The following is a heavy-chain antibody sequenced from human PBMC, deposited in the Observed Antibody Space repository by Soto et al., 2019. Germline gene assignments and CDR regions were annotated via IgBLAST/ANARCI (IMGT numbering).Heavy chain of an antibody. J-gene: IGHJ6*02. D-gene: IGHD1-26*01. CDR1: GGTFSSYA. V-gene: IGHV1-69*13. Sequence: ASVKVSCKASGGTFSSYAISWVRQAPGQGLEWMGGIIPIFGTANYAQKFQGRVTITADESTSTAHMELSSLRSEDTAVYYCARGGIVGAKGNYYYGMDVWGQGTTVTVSS. CDR2: IIPIFGTA. CDR3: ARGGIVGAKGNYYYGMDV.